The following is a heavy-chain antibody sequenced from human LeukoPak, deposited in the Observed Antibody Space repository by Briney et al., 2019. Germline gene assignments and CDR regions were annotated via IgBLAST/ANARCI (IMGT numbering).Heavy chain of an antibody. CDR3: ARAKGLWFGELLSPEFDY. J-gene: IGHJ4*02. CDR2: IIPIFGTA. V-gene: IGHV1-69*05. Sequence: ASVKVSCKASGGTFSSYAISWVRQAPGQGLEWMGGIIPIFGTANYAQKLQGRVTMTTDTSTSTAYMELRSLRSDDTAVYYCARAKGLWFGELLSPEFDYWGQGTLVTVSS. CDR1: GGTFSSYA. D-gene: IGHD3-10*01.